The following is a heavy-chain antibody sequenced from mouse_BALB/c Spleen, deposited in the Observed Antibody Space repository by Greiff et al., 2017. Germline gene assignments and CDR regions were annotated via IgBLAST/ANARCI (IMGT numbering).Heavy chain of an antibody. Sequence: EVQLQESGPGLVKPSQSLSLTCTVTGYSITSDYAWNWIRQFPGNKLEWMGYISYSGSTSYNPSLKSRISITRDTSKNQFFLQLNSVTTEDTATYYCAREGKGSYGYVWYFDVWGAGTTVTVSS. V-gene: IGHV3-2*02. J-gene: IGHJ1*01. CDR2: ISYSGST. CDR3: AREGKGSYGYVWYFDV. D-gene: IGHD1-2*01. CDR1: GYSITSDYA.